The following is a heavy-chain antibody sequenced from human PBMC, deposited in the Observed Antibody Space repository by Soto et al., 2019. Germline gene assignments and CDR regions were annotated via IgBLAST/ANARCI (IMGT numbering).Heavy chain of an antibody. Sequence: PSETLSLTCTVSGGSVSSGSYYWSWIRQPPGKRLEWIGNIYYSGSTNYNPSLKSRVTISVDTSKNQFSLKLSSVTAADTAVYYCARYSYGSFTNWFDPWGQGTLVTVSS. V-gene: IGHV4-61*01. CDR3: ARYSYGSFTNWFDP. J-gene: IGHJ5*02. CDR1: GGSVSSGSYY. CDR2: IYYSGST. D-gene: IGHD5-18*01.